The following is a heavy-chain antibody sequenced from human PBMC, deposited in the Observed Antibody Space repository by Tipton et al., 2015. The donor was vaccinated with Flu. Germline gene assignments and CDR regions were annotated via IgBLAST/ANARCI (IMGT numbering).Heavy chain of an antibody. CDR2: IYYTGST. Sequence: TLSLTCSVSGGSIGNYYWSWIRQPPGKRLEWIGYIYYTGSTSYNPSLKSRVTISMYTSENQFSLKLTSVTAADTAIYYCARQGDGSPRDVYYYYYMDVWGKGTTVTVSS. J-gene: IGHJ6*03. CDR1: GGSIGNYY. V-gene: IGHV4-59*08. D-gene: IGHD5-24*01. CDR3: ARQGDGSPRDVYYYYYMDV.